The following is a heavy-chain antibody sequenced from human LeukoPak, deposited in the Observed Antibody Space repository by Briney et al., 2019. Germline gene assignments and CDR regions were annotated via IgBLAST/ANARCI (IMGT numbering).Heavy chain of an antibody. V-gene: IGHV3-15*01. J-gene: IGHJ4*02. CDR3: TTGPRLLQYDY. D-gene: IGHD5-24*01. CDR1: GFTFRNAW. CDR2: IKSKTDGGTT. Sequence: GGSLRLSCAASGFTFRNAWMSWVRQAPGKVLEWVGRIKSKTDGGTTDYAAPVKGRFTISRDDSKNTLYLQMNSLKTEDTAVYYCTTGPRLLQYDYWGQGTLVTVSS.